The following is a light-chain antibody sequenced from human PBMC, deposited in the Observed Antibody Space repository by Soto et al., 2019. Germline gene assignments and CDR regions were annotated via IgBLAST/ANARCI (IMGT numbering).Light chain of an antibody. CDR1: SSDVGGYNY. V-gene: IGLV2-11*01. J-gene: IGLJ2*01. CDR2: DVS. Sequence: QSVLTQPRSLSGSPGQSVTISCTGTSSDVGGYNYVSWYQQHPGKAPKLMIYDVSKRPSGVPDRFSGSKSGNTASLTISGLQAEDEADYYFCSYAGSYTLVFGGGTKLTVL. CDR3: CSYAGSYTLV.